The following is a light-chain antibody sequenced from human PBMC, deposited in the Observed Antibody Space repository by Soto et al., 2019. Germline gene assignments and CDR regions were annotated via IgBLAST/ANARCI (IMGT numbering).Light chain of an antibody. J-gene: IGLJ1*01. CDR3: SSYTRSSTDV. CDR1: SSDIGAYNY. CDR2: EVR. V-gene: IGLV2-14*01. Sequence: QSALTQPASVSGSPGQSISISCTGTSSDIGAYNYVSWYQQHPGKAPKLVIYEVRNRPSGVSSRFSGSKSGNTASLTISGLQTEDEADYYCSSYTRSSTDVFGTGTKVTVL.